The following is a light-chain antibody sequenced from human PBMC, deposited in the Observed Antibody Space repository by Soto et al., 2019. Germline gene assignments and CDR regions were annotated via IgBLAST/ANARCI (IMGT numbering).Light chain of an antibody. CDR2: DAS. CDR1: QRIDRY. CDR3: QQYKDGAWT. Sequence: DIQLTQSPSTLSASVGDRVTVTCRASQRIDRYLAWYQQKPGKAPKLLVHDASTLEGGVPSSFSGSGSATEFILTISSLQPDDFATYYCQQYKDGAWTFGQGTRVEIK. V-gene: IGKV1-5*01. J-gene: IGKJ1*01.